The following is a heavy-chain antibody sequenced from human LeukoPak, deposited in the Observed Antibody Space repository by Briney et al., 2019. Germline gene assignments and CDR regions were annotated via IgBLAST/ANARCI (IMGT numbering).Heavy chain of an antibody. CDR2: IRFDESNK. D-gene: IGHD3-16*01. CDR3: TKGGRETDYSYYMDV. Sequence: GGSLRLSCAASGFTFSSYCMHWVRQAPGKGLEWVAFIRFDESNKYYADSVKGRFTISRDNSKNTLYLQMSSLRVGDTAVYYCTKGGRETDYSYYMDVWCKGTTVTISS. CDR1: GFTFSSYC. V-gene: IGHV3-30*02. J-gene: IGHJ6*03.